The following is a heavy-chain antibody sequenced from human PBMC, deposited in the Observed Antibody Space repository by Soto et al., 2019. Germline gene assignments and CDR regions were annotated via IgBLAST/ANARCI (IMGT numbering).Heavy chain of an antibody. J-gene: IGHJ6*02. CDR1: GFTFSSYG. Sequence: QVQLVESGGGVVQPGRSLRLSCAASGFTFSSYGMHWVRQAPGKGLEWVAVISYDGSNKYYADSVKGRFTISRDNSKNTLYLQMNSLRAEDTAVYYCAKDNGDYQYYYYGMDVWGQGTTVTVSS. CDR3: AKDNGDYQYYYYGMDV. D-gene: IGHD4-17*01. V-gene: IGHV3-30*18. CDR2: ISYDGSNK.